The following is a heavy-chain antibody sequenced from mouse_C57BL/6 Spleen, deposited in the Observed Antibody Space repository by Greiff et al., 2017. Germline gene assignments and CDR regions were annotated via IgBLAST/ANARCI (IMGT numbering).Heavy chain of an antibody. CDR3: AREDYYYGSSFFAY. Sequence: VKLQESGAELVKPGASVKISCKASGYAFSSYWMNWVKQRPGKGLEWIGQIYPGDGDTNYNGKFKGKATLTADKSSSTAYMQLSSLTSEDSAVYFCAREDYYYGSSFFAYWGQGTLVTVSA. CDR2: IYPGDGDT. CDR1: GYAFSSYW. D-gene: IGHD1-1*01. V-gene: IGHV1-80*01. J-gene: IGHJ3*01.